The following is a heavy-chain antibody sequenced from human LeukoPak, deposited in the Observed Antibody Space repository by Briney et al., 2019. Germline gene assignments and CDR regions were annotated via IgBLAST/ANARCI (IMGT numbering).Heavy chain of an antibody. V-gene: IGHV3-7*01. Sequence: PGGSLRLSCAASGFTFSSYWMSWVRQAPGRGLEWVANIKQDGSEKYYVDSVKGRFTISRDNAKNSLYLQMNSLRAEDTAVYYCARDRTPTNYYDSSGYFDYWGQGTLVTVSS. CDR1: GFTFSSYW. CDR2: IKQDGSEK. D-gene: IGHD3-22*01. J-gene: IGHJ4*02. CDR3: ARDRTPTNYYDSSGYFDY.